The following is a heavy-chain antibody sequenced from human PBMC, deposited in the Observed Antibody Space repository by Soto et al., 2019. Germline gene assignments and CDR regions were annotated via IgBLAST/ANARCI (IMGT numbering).Heavy chain of an antibody. CDR2: IYPGDSDT. CDR1: GYSFTSYW. D-gene: IGHD5-18*01. CDR3: ARWTMDTAMVTLEHYYGMDV. Sequence: GESLKISCKGSGYSFTSYWIGWVRQMPGKGLEWMGIIYPGDSDTRYSPSFQGQVTISADKSISTAYLQWSSLKASDTAMYYCARWTMDTAMVTLEHYYGMDVWGQGTTVTVSS. J-gene: IGHJ6*01. V-gene: IGHV5-51*01.